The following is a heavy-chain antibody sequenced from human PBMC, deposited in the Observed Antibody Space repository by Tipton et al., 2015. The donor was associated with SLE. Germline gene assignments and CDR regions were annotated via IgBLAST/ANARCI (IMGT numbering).Heavy chain of an antibody. CDR2: IKSKTDGETT. V-gene: IGHV3-15*01. J-gene: IGHJ4*02. D-gene: IGHD6-19*01. Sequence: SLRLSCAASGFSFSSYNMSWVRQAPGKGLEWVGRIKSKTDGETTDYATPVKGRFTISRDDSNNTLYLQMNSLKTEDTAVYYCTTDWYRGWIDSWGQGTLVTVSS. CDR3: TTDWYRGWIDS. CDR1: GFSFSSYN.